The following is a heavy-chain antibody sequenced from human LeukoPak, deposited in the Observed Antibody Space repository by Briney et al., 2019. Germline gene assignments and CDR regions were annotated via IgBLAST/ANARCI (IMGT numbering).Heavy chain of an antibody. J-gene: IGHJ5*02. V-gene: IGHV4-31*03. CDR2: IYYSGST. CDR3: ARDRDKQQLDP. Sequence: SETLSLTCTVSGGSISSGGYYWSWIRQHPGKGLEWIGYIYYSGSTYYNPSLKSRVTISVDTSKNQFSLKLSSVTAADTAVYYCARDRDKQQLDPWGQGTLVTVSS. D-gene: IGHD6-13*01. CDR1: GGSISSGGYY.